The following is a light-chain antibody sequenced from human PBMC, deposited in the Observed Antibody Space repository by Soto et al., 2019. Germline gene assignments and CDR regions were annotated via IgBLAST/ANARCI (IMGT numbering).Light chain of an antibody. CDR1: QILSGTY. J-gene: IGKJ4*01. Sequence: DIVLTQSPDTLSLSPGESATLSCRPSQILSGTYLAWYQQKLGQSPRLLIYAASTRATGVPDRFSGSGSGTDFTLTISRLEPEDFAVYYCQHYVSSPLTFGGGTKVEIK. V-gene: IGKV3-20*01. CDR3: QHYVSSPLT. CDR2: AAS.